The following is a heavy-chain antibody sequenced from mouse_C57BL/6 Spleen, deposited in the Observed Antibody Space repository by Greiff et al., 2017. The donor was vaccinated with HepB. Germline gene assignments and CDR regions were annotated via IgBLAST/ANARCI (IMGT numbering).Heavy chain of an antibody. V-gene: IGHV1-50*01. CDR1: GYTFTSYW. D-gene: IGHD4-1*01. J-gene: IGHJ2*01. CDR2: IDPSDSYT. CDR3: ARGTGTRAFDY. Sequence: QVQLQQPGAELVKPGASVKLSCKASGYTFTSYWMQWVKQRPGQGLEWIGEIDPSDSYTNYNQKFKGKATLTVDTSSSTAYMQLSSLTSEDSAVYYCARGTGTRAFDYWCQGTTLTVSS.